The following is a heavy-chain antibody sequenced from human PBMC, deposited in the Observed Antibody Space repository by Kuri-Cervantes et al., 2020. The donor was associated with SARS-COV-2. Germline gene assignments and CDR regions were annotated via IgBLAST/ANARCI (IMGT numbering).Heavy chain of an antibody. Sequence: GGSLRLSCVGSGFTFSNHGMSWVRQAPGKGLEWVSGISGSGGNNGRTYYADSVKGRFTMSRDDPMNTLHLQMNSLRAEDTAVYYCARTAVLRFLEWLLEEYGMDVWGQGTTVTVSS. D-gene: IGHD3-3*01. J-gene: IGHJ6*02. V-gene: IGHV3-23*01. CDR3: ARTAVLRFLEWLLEEYGMDV. CDR1: GFTFSNHG. CDR2: ISGSGGNNGRT.